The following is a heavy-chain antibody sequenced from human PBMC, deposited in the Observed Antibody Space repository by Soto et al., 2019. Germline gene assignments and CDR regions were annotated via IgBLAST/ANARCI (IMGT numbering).Heavy chain of an antibody. D-gene: IGHD1-26*01. CDR2: INPNSGDT. Sequence: QVQLVQSGTEVKRPGDSVKVSCKASGYTFTGYYVHWVRQDPGQGLEWMGWINPNSGDTYLAQRSQGRVTMNRDTSIGTAYMELRGLTSDDTAEYYCAKGGAIVAAGTRVYLYNAMDVWGQGTTVTVSS. J-gene: IGHJ6*02. V-gene: IGHV1-2*02. CDR3: AKGGAIVAAGTRVYLYNAMDV. CDR1: GYTFTGYY.